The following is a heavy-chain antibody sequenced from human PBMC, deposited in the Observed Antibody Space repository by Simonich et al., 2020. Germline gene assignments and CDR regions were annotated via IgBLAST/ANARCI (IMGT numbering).Heavy chain of an antibody. D-gene: IGHD2-15*01. CDR2: IWYAGSNK. CDR1: GFTFSSYG. V-gene: IGHV3-33*01. J-gene: IGHJ4*02. CDR3: ARDRYCSSGSCYYFDY. Sequence: QVQLVESGGGVVQPGRSLSLSCAASGFTFSSYGRHGFRQAPGKGLEWVAVIWYAGSNKYYADSVKGRFTISRDNSKNTLYLQMNSLRAEDTAVYYCARDRYCSSGSCYYFDYWGQGTLVTVCS.